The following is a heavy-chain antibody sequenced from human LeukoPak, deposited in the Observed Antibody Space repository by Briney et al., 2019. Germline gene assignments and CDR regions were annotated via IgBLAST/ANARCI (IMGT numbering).Heavy chain of an antibody. CDR1: GFTFSSYG. D-gene: IGHD3-3*01. CDR3: AKDRYYDFWSGSRTLNWFDH. J-gene: IGHJ5*02. CDR2: ISYDGSNK. V-gene: IGHV3-30*18. Sequence: GGSLRLSCAASGFTFSSYGMHWVRQAPGKGLEWVAVISYDGSNKYYADSVKGRFTISRDNSKNTLYLQMNSLRAEDTAVYYCAKDRYYDFWSGSRTLNWFDHWGQGTLVTVSS.